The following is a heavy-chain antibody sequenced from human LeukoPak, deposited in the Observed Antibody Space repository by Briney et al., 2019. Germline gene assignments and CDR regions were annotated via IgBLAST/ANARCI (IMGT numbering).Heavy chain of an antibody. J-gene: IGHJ4*02. CDR2: IYPVDSDT. CDR3: ARHGGNYDY. CDR1: GYSFSSYW. Sequence: EESLNISCKGSGYSFSSYWIGWVRQMPGKGLEWMGIIYPVDSDTRYSPSFQGQVSISVDKSISTAYLQWSSPKASDTAIYYCARHGGNYDYWGQGTLVTVSS. V-gene: IGHV5-51*01. D-gene: IGHD1-26*01.